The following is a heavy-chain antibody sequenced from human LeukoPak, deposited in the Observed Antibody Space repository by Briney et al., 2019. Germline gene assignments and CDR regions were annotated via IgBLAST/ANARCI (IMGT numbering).Heavy chain of an antibody. Sequence: PGGSLRLSCAASGFTFSSYAMHWVRQAPGKGLEWVAVISYDGSNKYYADSVKGRFTISRDNSKNTLYLQMNSLRAEDTAVYYCARGPSYWFESPDAFDIWGQGTMVTVSS. J-gene: IGHJ3*02. D-gene: IGHD2-8*02. CDR1: GFTFSSYA. CDR3: ARGPSYWFESPDAFDI. CDR2: ISYDGSNK. V-gene: IGHV3-30-3*01.